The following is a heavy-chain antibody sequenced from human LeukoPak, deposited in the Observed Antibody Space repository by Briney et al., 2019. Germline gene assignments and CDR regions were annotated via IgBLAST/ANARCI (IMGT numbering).Heavy chain of an antibody. CDR2: ISRRSIGTA. CDR3: AKDRDILTGKDYYYSMDV. CDR1: GFTFSEYA. V-gene: IGHV3-23*01. J-gene: IGHJ6*03. Sequence: GGSLRLSCAASGFTFSEYAMTWVRQAPGKGLEWVSTISRRSIGTAYYADSVKDRFTISRDNSNTVYLQMNSLIPDDTAMYYCAKDRDILTGKDYYYSMDVWGKGTTVTVSS. D-gene: IGHD3-9*01.